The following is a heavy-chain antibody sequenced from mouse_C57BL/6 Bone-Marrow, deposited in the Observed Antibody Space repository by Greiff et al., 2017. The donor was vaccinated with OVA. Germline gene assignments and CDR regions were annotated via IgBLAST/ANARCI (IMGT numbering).Heavy chain of an antibody. J-gene: IGHJ3*01. V-gene: IGHV1-81*01. CDR3: APYDYDSWFAY. CDR2: IYPRSGNT. CDR1: GYTFTSYG. D-gene: IGHD2-4*01. Sequence: QVQLKESGAELARPGASVKLSCKASGYTFTSYGISWVKQRTGQGLEWIGEIYPRSGNTYYNEKFKGKATLTADKSSSTAYMELRSLTSEDSAVYFCAPYDYDSWFAYWGQGTLVTVSA.